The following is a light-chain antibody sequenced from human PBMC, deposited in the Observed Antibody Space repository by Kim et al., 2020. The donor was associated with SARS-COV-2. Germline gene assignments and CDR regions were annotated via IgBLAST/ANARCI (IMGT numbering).Light chain of an antibody. Sequence: ASTGDRVTITCRASQAVSSYLAWYQRKPGRAPKLLIYAASTLQRGVPSRFSGSGSGTDFTLTISCLQSEDFATYYCQQYYSYPRTFGQGTKVDIK. CDR3: QQYYSYPRT. V-gene: IGKV1-8*01. CDR1: QAVSSY. CDR2: AAS. J-gene: IGKJ1*01.